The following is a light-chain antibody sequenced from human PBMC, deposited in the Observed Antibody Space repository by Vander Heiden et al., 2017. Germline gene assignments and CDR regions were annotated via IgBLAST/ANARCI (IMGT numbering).Light chain of an antibody. CDR3: QTGGTGIV. J-gene: IGLJ3*02. CDR2: LNSDGSN. V-gene: IGLV4-69*01. CDR1: SWHSSYA. Sequence: QLVLTHSPSASASLGASVKLTCPLRSWHSSYALAWHQQQAEKGPRDLMKLNSDGSNSKGVVIPGRFSGSSSGAERYLTISSLQSEDEADDYWQTGGTGIVFGGGTKLTVL.